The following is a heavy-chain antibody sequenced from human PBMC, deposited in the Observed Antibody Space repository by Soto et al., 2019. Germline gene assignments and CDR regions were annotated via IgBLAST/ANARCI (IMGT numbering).Heavy chain of an antibody. V-gene: IGHV4-59*01. D-gene: IGHD5-12*01. CDR2: IYYSGST. CDR3: ARSGYDYLLDY. Sequence: LSLTCTVSGGSISSYYWSWIRQPPGKGLEWIGYIYYSGSTNYNPSLKSRVTISVDTSKNQFSLKLSSVTAADTAVYYCARSGYDYLLDYWGQGTLVTVSS. CDR1: GGSISSYY. J-gene: IGHJ4*02.